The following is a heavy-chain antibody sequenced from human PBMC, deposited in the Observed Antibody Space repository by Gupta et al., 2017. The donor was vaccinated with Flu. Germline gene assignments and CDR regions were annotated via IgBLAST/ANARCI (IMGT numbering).Heavy chain of an antibody. D-gene: IGHD3-3*02. CDR1: GFPFSGYY. CDR3: VRDISGVGSTYYFDY. CDR2: ISGSSSDT. V-gene: IGHV3-11*05. Sequence: QVHLVESGGGLVKPGGSLRPSCAASGFPFSGYYMSWIRQAPGGGLEWISYISGSSSDTNYADSVKGRFTSSRDNAKSSLYLQMNSLRAEDTAVYYCVRDISGVGSTYYFDYWGRGTLVTVSS. J-gene: IGHJ4*02.